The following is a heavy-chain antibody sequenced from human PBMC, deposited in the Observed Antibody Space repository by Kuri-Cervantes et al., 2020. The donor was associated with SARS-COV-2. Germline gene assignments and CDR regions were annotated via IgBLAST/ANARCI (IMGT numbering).Heavy chain of an antibody. CDR3: ARDLVLWSSGGFDY. CDR1: GFTFSSYE. D-gene: IGHD2-15*01. Sequence: GESLKISCAASGFTFSSYEMNWVRQAPGKGLEWVSYISSSGSTIYYADSVKGRFTISRDNAKNSLYLQVNSLRAEDTAVYYCARDLVLWSSGGFDYWGQGTLVTVSS. V-gene: IGHV3-48*03. CDR2: ISSSGSTI. J-gene: IGHJ4*02.